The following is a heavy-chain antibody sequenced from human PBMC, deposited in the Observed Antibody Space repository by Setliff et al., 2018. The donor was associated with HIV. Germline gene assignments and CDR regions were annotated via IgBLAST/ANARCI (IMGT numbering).Heavy chain of an antibody. D-gene: IGHD2-21*02. J-gene: IGHJ3*02. CDR3: AREVDVVTTSDAFDI. V-gene: IGHV4-38-2*02. CDR1: GDSISSDFY. CDR2: IYHSGNT. Sequence: PSETLSLTCTVSGDSISSDFYWGWIRQPPGKGLEWIGSIYHSGNTYYMPSLQSRVTISVDMSKNQFSLNLNSVTAADTAVYYCAREVDVVTTSDAFDIWGQGTMVTVSS.